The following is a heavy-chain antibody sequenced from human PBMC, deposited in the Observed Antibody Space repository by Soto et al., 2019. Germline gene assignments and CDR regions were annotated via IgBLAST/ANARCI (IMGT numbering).Heavy chain of an antibody. D-gene: IGHD6-13*01. CDR3: ARIPGLCKAADTYPFYF. V-gene: IGHV4-34*01. Sequence: SETLSLTCAVYGGSFSGYYWSWIRQPPGKGLEWIGEINHSGSTNYNPSLKSRVTISVDTSKNQFSLKLSSVTAADTAVYYCARIPGLCKAADTYPFYFRGRGTLVPVSS. CDR2: INHSGST. J-gene: IGHJ1*01. CDR1: GGSFSGYY.